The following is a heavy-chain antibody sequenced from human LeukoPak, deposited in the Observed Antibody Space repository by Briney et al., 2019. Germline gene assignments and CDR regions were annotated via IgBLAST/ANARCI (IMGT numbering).Heavy chain of an antibody. V-gene: IGHV3-23*01. CDR3: AKEGSSGYYVGMYYFDY. CDR1: GFTFSSYA. D-gene: IGHD3-22*01. CDR2: ISGSGGST. Sequence: GGSLRLSCAASGFTFSSYAMSWVRQAPGKGLEWVSAISGSGGSTYYADSVKGRFTISRDNSKNTLYLQMNSLRAEDTAVYYCAKEGSSGYYVGMYYFDYWGQGTLVTVSS. J-gene: IGHJ4*02.